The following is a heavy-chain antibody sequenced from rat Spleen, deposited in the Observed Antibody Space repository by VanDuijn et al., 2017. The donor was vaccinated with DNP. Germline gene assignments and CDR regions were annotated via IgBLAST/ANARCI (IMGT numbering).Heavy chain of an antibody. J-gene: IGHJ2*01. V-gene: IGHV5-7*01. CDR1: GFTFSDHN. CDR3: TRDHTMGITPFDY. Sequence: EVQLVESGGGLVQPGRSLKLSCAASGFTFSDHNMAWVRQAPKKGLEWVATISYDGYNTYYPDSVKGRFTISRDNAKSTLYLQMNSLRSEDTATYYCTRDHTMGITPFDYWGQGVMVTVSS. D-gene: IGHD1-9*01. CDR2: ISYDGYNT.